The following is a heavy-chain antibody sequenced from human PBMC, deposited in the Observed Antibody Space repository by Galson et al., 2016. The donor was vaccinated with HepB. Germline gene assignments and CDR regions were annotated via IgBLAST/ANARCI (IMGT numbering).Heavy chain of an antibody. CDR3: ARVPTYCQRTTDCNEREGLFDP. J-gene: IGHJ5*02. Sequence: SVKVSCKASGGTFNNYEFSWLRQAPGQGPEWMGGIIPVIATPSYAQKFQGRVTITADDSTSTVYMELRSLTSEDTAVYYCARVPTYCQRTTDCNEREGLFDPWGQGTLVNVSS. V-gene: IGHV1-69*13. CDR1: GGTFNNYE. CDR2: IIPVIATP. D-gene: IGHD2/OR15-2a*01.